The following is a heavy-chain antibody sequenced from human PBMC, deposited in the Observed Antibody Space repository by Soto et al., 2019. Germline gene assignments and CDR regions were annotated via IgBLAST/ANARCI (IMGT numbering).Heavy chain of an antibody. D-gene: IGHD1-26*01. CDR2: IIPIFGTA. CDR1: GGTFSSYS. Sequence: QVQLVQSGAEVKKPGSSVKVSCKASGGTFSSYSINWVRQAPGQGLEWMGEIIPIFGTANYAQKFQGRVTITADESTGKAYMELSSLRSEDTAVYYCARDGGRHSGGIDYWGQGTLVTVSS. V-gene: IGHV1-69*01. CDR3: ARDGGRHSGGIDY. J-gene: IGHJ4*02.